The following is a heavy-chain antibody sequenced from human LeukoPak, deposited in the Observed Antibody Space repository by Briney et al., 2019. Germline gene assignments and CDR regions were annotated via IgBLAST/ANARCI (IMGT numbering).Heavy chain of an antibody. Sequence: SVKVSCKASGGTFSSYAISWVRQAPGQGLEWMGGIIPIFGTANYAQKFQGRVTITADKSTSTAYMELSSLRSEDTAVYYCAREVEDIVVVPAAIRFDPWGQGTLVTVSP. J-gene: IGHJ5*02. CDR2: IIPIFGTA. D-gene: IGHD2-2*01. CDR3: AREVEDIVVVPAAIRFDP. CDR1: GGTFSSYA. V-gene: IGHV1-69*06.